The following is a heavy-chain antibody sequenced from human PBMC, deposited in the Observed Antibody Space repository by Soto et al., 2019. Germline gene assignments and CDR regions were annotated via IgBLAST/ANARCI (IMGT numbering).Heavy chain of an antibody. D-gene: IGHD3-10*01. CDR1: GGSTTSDY. CDR3: VRDLNGSGDY. Sequence: LETLSLTCTVSGGSTTSDYWSWIRQPPGKGLEWLEYIFHSLGAKYNPSLGSRGTISLDTSKNQLSLSLRSVTAADTAIYFCVRDLNGSGDYWGQGTLVTVSS. V-gene: IGHV4-59*01. J-gene: IGHJ4*02. CDR2: IFHSLGA.